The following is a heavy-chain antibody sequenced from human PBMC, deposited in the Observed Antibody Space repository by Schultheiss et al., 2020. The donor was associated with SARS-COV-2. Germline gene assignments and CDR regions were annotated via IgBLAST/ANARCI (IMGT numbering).Heavy chain of an antibody. CDR1: GFTFSRSV. V-gene: IGHV3-23*01. J-gene: IGHJ6*02. CDR3: AKDSGYSYGSYYYYGMDV. CDR2: ISGSGGST. Sequence: GGSLRLSCAASGFTFSRSVMSWVRQAPGKGLEWVSAISGSGGSTYYADSVKGRFTISRDNSKNTLYLQMNSLRAEDTAVYYCAKDSGYSYGSYYYYGMDVWGQGTTVTVSS. D-gene: IGHD5-18*01.